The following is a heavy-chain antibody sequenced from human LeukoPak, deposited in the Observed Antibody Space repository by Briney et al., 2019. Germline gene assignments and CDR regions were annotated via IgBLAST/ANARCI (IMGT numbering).Heavy chain of an antibody. Sequence: SETLSLTCTVSDYSITSGYYWGWIRQPPGKGLEWIGSIYQNGNTFYNPSLKSRVTISVDTPKNQFSLKLSSVTAADTAVYYCARGGYSGYDFRDYWGQGTLVTVSS. CDR3: ARGGYSGYDFRDY. D-gene: IGHD5-12*01. V-gene: IGHV4-38-2*02. J-gene: IGHJ4*02. CDR2: IYQNGNT. CDR1: DYSITSGYY.